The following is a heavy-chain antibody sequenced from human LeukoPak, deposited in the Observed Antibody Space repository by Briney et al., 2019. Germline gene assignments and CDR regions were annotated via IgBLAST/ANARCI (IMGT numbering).Heavy chain of an antibody. V-gene: IGHV4-59*01. J-gene: IGHJ6*03. CDR3: ARLHADTSLTPYYYYIYV. CDR1: GGSISSYY. D-gene: IGHD5-18*01. CDR2: ITYTGST. Sequence: PSETLSLTCIISGGSISSYYWSWIRQSPGKGLEWIGYITYTGSTDYDPSLKSRVTISVDTSRNQFSLRLNSVTAADTAVYYCARLHADTSLTPYYYYIYVWGKGTTVTVSS.